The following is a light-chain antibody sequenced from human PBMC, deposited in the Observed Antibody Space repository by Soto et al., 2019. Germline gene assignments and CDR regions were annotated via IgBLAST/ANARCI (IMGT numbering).Light chain of an antibody. V-gene: IGKV3-15*01. CDR1: QSISRN. CDR3: QQDNNWQGWA. Sequence: EIVMTQSPATLSVSPGERVTLSCRASQSISRNLAWYQQKPGQAPRLLVYGASTRAPGIPARFSGSGSGTEFTLTISSLQSEDFAVYYCQQDNNWQGWAVGQGTKVEIK. J-gene: IGKJ1*01. CDR2: GAS.